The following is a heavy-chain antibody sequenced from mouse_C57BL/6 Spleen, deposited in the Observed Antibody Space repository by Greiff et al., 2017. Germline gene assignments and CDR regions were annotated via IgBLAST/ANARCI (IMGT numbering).Heavy chain of an antibody. Sequence: QVQLQQPGAELVKPGASVKMSCKASGYTFTSYWITWVKQRPGQGLEWIGDIYPGSGSTNYNEKFKSKATLTVDTSSSTAYMQLSSLTSEDSAVYYCASYYGSAGYFDYWGQGTTLTVSS. CDR1: GYTFTSYW. D-gene: IGHD1-1*01. J-gene: IGHJ2*01. CDR3: ASYYGSAGYFDY. V-gene: IGHV1-55*01. CDR2: IYPGSGST.